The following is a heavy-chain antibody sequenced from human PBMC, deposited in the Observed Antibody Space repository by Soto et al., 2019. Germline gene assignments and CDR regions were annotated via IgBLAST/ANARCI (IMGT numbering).Heavy chain of an antibody. CDR3: ARITGRHLDY. V-gene: IGHV4-39*01. Sequence: SETLSLTCTVSSGSISVTNVFWGWVRQPPGKGLEWIGNIDYSGTAYFSPSLATRVTFHVDTSKNQFSLTLYSVTAADTAVYYCARITGRHLDYWGQGVLVTVSS. D-gene: IGHD1-20*01. CDR1: SGSISVTNVF. J-gene: IGHJ4*02. CDR2: IDYSGTA.